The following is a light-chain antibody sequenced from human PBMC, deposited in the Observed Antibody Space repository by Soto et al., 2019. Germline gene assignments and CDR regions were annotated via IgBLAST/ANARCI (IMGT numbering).Light chain of an antibody. J-gene: IGKJ5*01. CDR3: QQNGSSPPT. V-gene: IGKV3-20*01. Sequence: EIQLTQSPCSLSLSPGERATLSCRASQSVSSNYLAWYQQKPGQAPRLLIYAASSRATGIPDRFSGSGSGTDFTLTISRLEPEDFAVYYCQQNGSSPPTFGQGTRLENK. CDR2: AAS. CDR1: QSVSSNY.